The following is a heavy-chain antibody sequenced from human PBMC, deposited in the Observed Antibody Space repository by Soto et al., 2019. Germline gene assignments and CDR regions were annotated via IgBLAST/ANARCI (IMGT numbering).Heavy chain of an antibody. CDR3: ARRYYDILTGQDAFDI. J-gene: IGHJ3*02. CDR1: GGTLSSYT. Sequence: QVQLVQSGAEVKKPGSSVKVSCKASGGTLSSYTISWVRQSPGQGLEWMGRIIPILGIANYAQKFQGRVTITADKSTSTAYMELSSLRSEDTAVYYCARRYYDILTGQDAFDIWGQGTMVTVSS. V-gene: IGHV1-69*02. D-gene: IGHD3-9*01. CDR2: IIPILGIA.